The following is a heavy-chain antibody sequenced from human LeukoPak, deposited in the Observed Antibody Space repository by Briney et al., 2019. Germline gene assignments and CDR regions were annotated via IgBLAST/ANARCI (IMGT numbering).Heavy chain of an antibody. D-gene: IGHD3-10*01. CDR2: INHSGST. Sequence: SETRSLTCAVYGGSFSGYYWSWIRQPPGKGLEWIGEINHSGSTNYNPSLKSRVTISVDTSKNQFSLKLSSVTAADTAVYYCARGRALNGSGSYSFDYWGQGTLVTVSS. J-gene: IGHJ4*02. CDR3: ARGRALNGSGSYSFDY. CDR1: GGSFSGYY. V-gene: IGHV4-34*01.